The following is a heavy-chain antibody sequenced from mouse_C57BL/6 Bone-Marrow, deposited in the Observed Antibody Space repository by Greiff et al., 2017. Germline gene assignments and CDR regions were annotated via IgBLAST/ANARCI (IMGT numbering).Heavy chain of an antibody. CDR2: IDPSDSYT. V-gene: IGHV1-50*01. D-gene: IGHD1-1*01. Sequence: QVQLQQPGAELVKPGASVKLSCKASGYTFTSYWMQWVKQRPGQGLEWIGEIDPSDSYTNYNQKFKGKATLTVDTSSSTAYMQLSSLTSEDSAVYYWARGYDTTGYYYAMDFWGQGTSVTVSS. CDR3: ARGYDTTGYYYAMDF. CDR1: GYTFTSYW. J-gene: IGHJ4*01.